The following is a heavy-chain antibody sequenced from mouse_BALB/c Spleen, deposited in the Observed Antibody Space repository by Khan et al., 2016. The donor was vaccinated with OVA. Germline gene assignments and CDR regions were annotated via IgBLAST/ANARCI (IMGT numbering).Heavy chain of an antibody. CDR1: GFNIKDTY. V-gene: IGHV14-3*02. CDR2: IDPANGNT. Sequence: LQLQQSGAELVKPGASVKLSCTASGFNIKDTYMHWVKQRPEQGLEWIGRIDPANGNTKYDPKFQGKATIKADTSSNTAYLQLISLTSEDAAVYYCARWDWYFDVWGAGTTVTVSS. J-gene: IGHJ1*01. CDR3: ARWDWYFDV.